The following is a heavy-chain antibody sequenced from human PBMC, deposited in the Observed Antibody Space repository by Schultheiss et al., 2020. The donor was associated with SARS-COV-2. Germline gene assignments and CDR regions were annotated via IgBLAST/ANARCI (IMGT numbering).Heavy chain of an antibody. CDR2: ISGSGGST. Sequence: GGSLRLSCAASGFTFSDYYMSWVRQAPGKGLEWVSAISGSGGSTYYADSVKGRFTISRDNAKNSLYLQMNSLRAEDTAVYYCARDLRLERLLDYWGQGTLVTVSS. V-gene: IGHV3-11*04. CDR3: ARDLRLERLLDY. D-gene: IGHD1-1*01. CDR1: GFTFSDYY. J-gene: IGHJ4*02.